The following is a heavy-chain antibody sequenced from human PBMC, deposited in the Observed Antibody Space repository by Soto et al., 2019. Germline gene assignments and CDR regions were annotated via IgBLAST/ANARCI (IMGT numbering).Heavy chain of an antibody. Sequence: QGQLVESGGGVVQPGRSLRLSCAASGFTFSSYGMHWVRQAPGKGLERVAVIWYDGSNKYYADSVKGRFTISRDNSKNTLYLQMNSLRAEDTAVYYCARVKQPFLYCYGSGSYYHCYFDYWGQGTLVTVSS. J-gene: IGHJ4*02. V-gene: IGHV3-33*01. D-gene: IGHD3-10*01. CDR3: ARVKQPFLYCYGSGSYYHCYFDY. CDR1: GFTFSSYG. CDR2: IWYDGSNK.